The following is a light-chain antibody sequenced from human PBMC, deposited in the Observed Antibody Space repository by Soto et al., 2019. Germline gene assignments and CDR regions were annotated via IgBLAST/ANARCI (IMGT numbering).Light chain of an antibody. J-gene: IGKJ4*01. CDR3: QQRSNWPGT. CDR1: QSVSSY. V-gene: IGKV3-11*01. CDR2: DAS. Sequence: DIVLTQSPATLSLSPGERATLSCRASQSVSSYLAWYQQKPGQAPRLLIYDASNRATGIPARFSGSGSGTVFTLTISSLEPEDFAVYYCQQRSNWPGTFGGGTKVEIK.